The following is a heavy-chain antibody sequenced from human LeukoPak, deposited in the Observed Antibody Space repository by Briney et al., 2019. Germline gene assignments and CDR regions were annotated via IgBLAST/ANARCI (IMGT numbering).Heavy chain of an antibody. Sequence: PSETLSLTCAVYGGSFSGYYWSWIRQPPGRGLEWIGEINHSGSTNYNPSLKSQVTISVDTSRNQFSLKLSSVTAADTAVYYCARGLNWNYNYWGQGTLVTVSS. CDR3: ARGLNWNYNY. CDR2: INHSGST. J-gene: IGHJ4*02. V-gene: IGHV4-34*01. CDR1: GGSFSGYY. D-gene: IGHD1-7*01.